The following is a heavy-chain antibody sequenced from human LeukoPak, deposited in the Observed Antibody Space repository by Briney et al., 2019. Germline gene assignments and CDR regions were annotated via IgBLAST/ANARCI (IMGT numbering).Heavy chain of an antibody. Sequence: GGTLRLSCAASGFTFSSYGMSWVRQAPGKGLEWVSAITGSGGSTYYADSVKGRFTISRDNSKNTLYLQMNSLRAEDTAVYYCAKEDLVAVGATMPLDYWGQGTLVTVSS. CDR3: AKEDLVAVGATMPLDY. V-gene: IGHV3-23*01. CDR1: GFTFSSYG. CDR2: ITGSGGST. J-gene: IGHJ4*02. D-gene: IGHD1-26*01.